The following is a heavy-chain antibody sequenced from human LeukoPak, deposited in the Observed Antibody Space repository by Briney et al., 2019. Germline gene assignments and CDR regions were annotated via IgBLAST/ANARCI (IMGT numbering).Heavy chain of an antibody. CDR2: IYYSGST. J-gene: IGHJ4*02. V-gene: IGHV4-59*01. Sequence: PSETLSLTCTVSGGSITNYYWGWIGQPPGKGLEWIGYIYYSGSTNYNPSLKSRVTISVDTSKNQFSLKLSSVTAADTAVYYCARDGPYRSASFFDFWGQGTLVTVSS. CDR1: GGSITNYY. CDR3: ARDGPYRSASFFDF. D-gene: IGHD6-19*01.